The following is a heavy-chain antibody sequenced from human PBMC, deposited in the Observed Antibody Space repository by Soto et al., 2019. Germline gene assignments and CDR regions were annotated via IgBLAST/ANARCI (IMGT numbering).Heavy chain of an antibody. CDR3: ARIADCSITTCSFPTRFHMRGYYYYYGMDV. CDR1: GYTFSNNG. D-gene: IGHD2-2*01. Sequence: QVRLVQSAAEVKKPGASVRVSCKASGYTFSNNGLPWCRQAPEQGLGGREGSGPNTGNTHFAQKSQGRVTMTTDTPTTTAFMELRSLRSDDTAVYYCARIADCSITTCSFPTRFHMRGYYYYYGMDVWGPGTTVTVSS. CDR2: SGPNTGNT. V-gene: IGHV1-18*01. J-gene: IGHJ6*02.